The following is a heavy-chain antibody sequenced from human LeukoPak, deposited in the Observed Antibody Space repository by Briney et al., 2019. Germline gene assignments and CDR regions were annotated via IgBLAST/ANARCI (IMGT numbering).Heavy chain of an antibody. D-gene: IGHD3-22*01. CDR1: DGSIGTYY. Sequence: SETLSLTCTVSDGSIGTYYWSWIRQPPGKGLEWIGYIYYSGSTNYNPSLKSRVTISVDTSKNQFSLKLSSVTAADTAVYYCARLDSSGYYRSSGGFDPWGQGTLVTVSS. V-gene: IGHV4-59*12. CDR3: ARLDSSGYYRSSGGFDP. J-gene: IGHJ5*02. CDR2: IYYSGST.